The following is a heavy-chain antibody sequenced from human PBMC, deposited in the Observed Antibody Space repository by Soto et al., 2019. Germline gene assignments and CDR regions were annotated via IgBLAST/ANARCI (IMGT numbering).Heavy chain of an antibody. J-gene: IGHJ6*02. CDR3: AKVPRGSGPDLYYYYYGMDV. D-gene: IGHD6-19*01. V-gene: IGHV3-30*18. CDR1: GFTFSSYG. Sequence: QPGGSLRLSCAASGFTFSSYGMHWVRQAPGKGLEWVAVISYDGSNKYYADSVKGRFTISRDNPKNTLYLQMNSLRAEDTAVYYCAKVPRGSGPDLYYYYYGMDVWGQGTTVTVSS. CDR2: ISYDGSNK.